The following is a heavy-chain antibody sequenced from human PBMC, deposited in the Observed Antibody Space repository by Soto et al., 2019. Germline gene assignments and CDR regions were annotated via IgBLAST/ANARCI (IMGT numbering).Heavy chain of an antibody. D-gene: IGHD3-3*01. CDR2: IWYDGSNK. V-gene: IGHV3-33*01. CDR1: GFTFSSYG. CDR3: ARATGRFLEWLSSGVDV. Sequence: QVQLVESGGGVVQPGRSLRLSCAASGFTFSSYGMHWVRQAPGKGLEWVAVIWYDGSNKYYADSVKGRFTISRDNSKNTLYLQMNSLRAEDTAVYYCARATGRFLEWLSSGVDVWGQGTTVTVSS. J-gene: IGHJ6*02.